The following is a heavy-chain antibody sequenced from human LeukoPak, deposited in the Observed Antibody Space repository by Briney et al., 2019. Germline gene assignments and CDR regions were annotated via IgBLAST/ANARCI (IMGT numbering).Heavy chain of an antibody. D-gene: IGHD1-7*01. V-gene: IGHV2-5*02. Sequence: SGPMLVNPTQTLTLTCTFSGFSLSAPQVAVGWIRQPPGKALEFLALTYWGDDKRFSSSLRSRLTITSDASKNQVVLTVANLDPVDTATYYCAHKPAQKNYFDPWGQGTLVTVSS. CDR2: TYWGDDK. J-gene: IGHJ5*02. CDR3: AHKPAQKNYFDP. CDR1: GFSLSAPQVA.